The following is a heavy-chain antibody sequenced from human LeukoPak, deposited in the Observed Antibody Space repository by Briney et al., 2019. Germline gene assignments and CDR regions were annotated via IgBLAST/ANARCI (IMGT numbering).Heavy chain of an antibody. CDR2: ISAYNGNT. CDR1: GYTFTSYG. CDR3: AKETSHFFDSRADAFDI. Sequence: ASVTVSCKASGYTFTSYGISWVRQAPGQGLEWMGWISAYNGNTNYAQKLQGRVTMTTDTSTSTAYMELSSLRSEDTAVYYCAKETSHFFDSRADAFDIWGQGTMVTVSS. V-gene: IGHV1-18*01. D-gene: IGHD2-21*01. J-gene: IGHJ3*02.